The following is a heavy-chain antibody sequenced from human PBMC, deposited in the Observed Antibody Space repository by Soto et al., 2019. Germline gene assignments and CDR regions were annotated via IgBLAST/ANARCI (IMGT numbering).Heavy chain of an antibody. CDR2: ITSSSTTI. Sequence: GGSLRLSCAASGFTFSTYNMNWVRQAPGKGLEWVSYITSSSTTIYYADSVKGRFTISRDNAKNSLYLQMNSLRVEDTAVYYCARGEVAANYYYYYMDVWGKGTTVTVSS. D-gene: IGHD2-15*01. J-gene: IGHJ6*03. CDR3: ARGEVAANYYYYYMDV. CDR1: GFTFSTYN. V-gene: IGHV3-48*01.